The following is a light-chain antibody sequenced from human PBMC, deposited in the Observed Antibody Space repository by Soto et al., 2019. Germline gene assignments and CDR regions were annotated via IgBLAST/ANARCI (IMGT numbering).Light chain of an antibody. CDR3: QQYGSHGT. Sequence: EIVLTQSPGTLSLSPGERATLSCRASQSVSSYYLAWYQQKPGQAPRLLIYAASTRATGIPARFSGSGSGTDFTLTISRLEPEDFAVYYCQQYGSHGTFGQGTKVDIK. CDR2: AAS. CDR1: QSVSSYY. V-gene: IGKV3-20*01. J-gene: IGKJ1*01.